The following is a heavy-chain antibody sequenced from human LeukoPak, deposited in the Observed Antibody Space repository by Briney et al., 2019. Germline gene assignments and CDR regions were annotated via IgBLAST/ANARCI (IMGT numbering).Heavy chain of an antibody. V-gene: IGHV4-59*08. CDR3: ATNYGSGSYYLGPNWLDP. D-gene: IGHD3-10*01. CDR2: IYYSGST. CDR1: GGSISSYY. Sequence: SETLSLTCTVSGGSISSYYWSWIRQPPGKGLEWIGYIYYSGSTNYNPSLKSRVTISVDTSKNQFSLKLSSVTAADTAVYYCATNYGSGSYYLGPNWLDPWGQGTLVTVSS. J-gene: IGHJ5*02.